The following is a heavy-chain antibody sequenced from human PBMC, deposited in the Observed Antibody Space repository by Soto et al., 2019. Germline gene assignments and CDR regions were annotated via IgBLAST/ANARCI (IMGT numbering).Heavy chain of an antibody. Sequence: QVQLQESGPGLVKPSQTLSLTCTVSGGSISSGGYYWSWIRQHPGKGLEWIGYIYYSGSTYYNPSLKSRVTISVDTSKSQFSLKLSSVTAAATAVYYCARDRADVDAYFDYWGQGTLVTVSS. CDR2: IYYSGST. CDR3: ARDRADVDAYFDY. D-gene: IGHD5-12*01. J-gene: IGHJ4*02. CDR1: GGSISSGGYY. V-gene: IGHV4-31*03.